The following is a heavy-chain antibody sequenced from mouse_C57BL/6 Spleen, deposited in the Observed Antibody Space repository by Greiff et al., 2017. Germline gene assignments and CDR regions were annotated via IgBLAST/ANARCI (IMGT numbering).Heavy chain of an antibody. D-gene: IGHD2-3*01. CDR3: TRDDGNYWYFDV. CDR1: GFTFSSYA. J-gene: IGHJ1*03. CDR2: ISSGGDYI. V-gene: IGHV5-9-1*02. Sequence: EVKLMESGEGLVKPGGSLKLSCAASGFTFSSYAMSWVRQTPEKRLEWVAYISSGGDYIYYADTVKGRFTISRDNARNTLYLQMRSLKSEDTAMYYCTRDDGNYWYFDVWGTGTTVTVSS.